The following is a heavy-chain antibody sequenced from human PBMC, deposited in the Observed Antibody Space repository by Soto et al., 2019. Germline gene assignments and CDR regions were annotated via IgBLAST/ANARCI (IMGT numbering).Heavy chain of an antibody. D-gene: IGHD3-16*02. V-gene: IGHV3-23*01. J-gene: IGHJ4*02. CDR3: AKDRKLGDLSYFDY. CDR2: ISGSGVST. CDR1: GFTFSSYA. Sequence: PGGSLRLSCAASGFTFSSYAVSWVRQAPGKGLGWVSGISGSGVSTYYAGSVKGRFTISRDNSKNTLYLQMNSLRAEDTALYYCAKDRKLGDLSYFDYWGQGTLVTAPQ.